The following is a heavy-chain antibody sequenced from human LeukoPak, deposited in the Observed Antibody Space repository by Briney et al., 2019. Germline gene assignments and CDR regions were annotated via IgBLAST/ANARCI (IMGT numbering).Heavy chain of an antibody. CDR2: ISGYDGKT. D-gene: IGHD4-23*01. V-gene: IGHV1-18*01. Sequence: ASVKVSCKASGYTFTSYGISWVRQAPGQGLEWMGWISGYDGKTNYAQKLQGRVTMTTDTSTSTAYMELRSLRSDDTAVYYCARHYGGNSFDYWGQGTLVTVSS. CDR3: ARHYGGNSFDY. J-gene: IGHJ4*02. CDR1: GYTFTSYG.